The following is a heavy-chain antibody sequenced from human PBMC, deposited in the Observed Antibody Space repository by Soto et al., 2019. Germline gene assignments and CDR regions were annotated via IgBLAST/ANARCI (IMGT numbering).Heavy chain of an antibody. CDR2: IIPILGIA. J-gene: IGHJ4*02. D-gene: IGHD2-21*02. V-gene: IGHV1-69*02. Sequence: SVKVSCKASGVTFRSYTISWVRQAPGQGLEWMGRIIPILGIANYAQSLQGRVTITRDMSTNTAYMELSTLRSEDAAVYYCAAEVYSGGACCHFGYWGQGALVTVSS. CDR1: GVTFRSYT. CDR3: AAEVYSGGACCHFGY.